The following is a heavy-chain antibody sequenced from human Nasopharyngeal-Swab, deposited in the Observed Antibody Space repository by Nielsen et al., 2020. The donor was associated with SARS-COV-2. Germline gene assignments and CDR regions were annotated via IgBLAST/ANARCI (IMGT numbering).Heavy chain of an antibody. J-gene: IGHJ4*02. V-gene: IGHV3-72*01. CDR3: ASLYCTNGVCYDY. CDR2: SRDKANGYTT. CDR1: GFTLCDHY. Sequence: GESLKISCVASGFTLCDHYMDWVRQSPGKGLEWVGRSRDKANGYTTEYAASVKGRFTISRDDSKNSLYMQMNSLQTEDTAVYYCASLYCTNGVCYDYWGQGTLVTVSS. D-gene: IGHD2-8*01.